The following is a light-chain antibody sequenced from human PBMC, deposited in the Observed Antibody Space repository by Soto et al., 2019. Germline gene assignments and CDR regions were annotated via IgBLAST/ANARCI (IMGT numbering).Light chain of an antibody. CDR2: EVS. CDR3: CSYAGSSTQSYV. V-gene: IGLV2-23*02. J-gene: IGLJ1*01. CDR1: NSDVGSYNL. Sequence: QSALTQPASLSGSPGQSITISCTGTNSDVGSYNLVSWYQQHPGKAPKVIIYEVSERPSGVSDRFSGSKSGNTASLMISGLQAEDEADYYCCSYAGSSTQSYVFGSGTKVTVL.